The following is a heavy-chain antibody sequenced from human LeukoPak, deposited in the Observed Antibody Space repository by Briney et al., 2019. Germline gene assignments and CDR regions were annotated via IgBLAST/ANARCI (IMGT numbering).Heavy chain of an antibody. D-gene: IGHD2-2*01. V-gene: IGHV4-39*07. CDR3: ARPARYCSSTSCFSDAFDI. CDR2: IYYSGST. CDR1: GGSISSSSYY. J-gene: IGHJ3*02. Sequence: SETLSLTCTVSGGSISSSSYYWGWIRQPPGKGLEWIGSIYYSGSTNYNPSLKSRVTMSVDTSKNQFSLKLSSVTAADTAVYYCARPARYCSSTSCFSDAFDIWGQGTMVTVSS.